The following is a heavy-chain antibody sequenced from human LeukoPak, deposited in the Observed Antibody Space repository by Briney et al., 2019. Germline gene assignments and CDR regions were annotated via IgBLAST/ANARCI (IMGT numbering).Heavy chain of an antibody. CDR2: INHRGGT. Sequence: SETLSLTCGVYGGSFSGYYWNWIRQPPGMGLEWIGEINHRGGTGYNPSLKSRVTISVDTSKNQFSLKLTSVTAADTAVYYCARGLCRSSHYDFWSGYSCPNWFDPWGQGTLVTVSS. J-gene: IGHJ5*02. CDR1: GGSFSGYY. V-gene: IGHV4-34*01. D-gene: IGHD3-3*01. CDR3: ARGLCRSSHYDFWSGYSCPNWFDP.